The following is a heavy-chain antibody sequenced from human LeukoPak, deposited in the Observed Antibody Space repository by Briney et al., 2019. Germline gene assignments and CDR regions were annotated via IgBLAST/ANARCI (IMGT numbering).Heavy chain of an antibody. CDR1: GFTFSDYY. Sequence: GASLRLSCAASGFTFSDYYMSWIRQAPGKGLEWVSYISSSGSTIYYADSVKGRFTISRDNAKNSLYLQMNSLRADDTAVYYCATEITPYYYMDVWGKGTTVTVSS. D-gene: IGHD5-24*01. CDR2: ISSSGSTI. V-gene: IGHV3-11*01. CDR3: ATEITPYYYMDV. J-gene: IGHJ6*03.